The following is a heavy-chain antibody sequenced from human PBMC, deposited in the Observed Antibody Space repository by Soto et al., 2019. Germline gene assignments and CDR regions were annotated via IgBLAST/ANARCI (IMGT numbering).Heavy chain of an antibody. D-gene: IGHD5-12*01. CDR2: ISHLENT. V-gene: IGHV4-30-2*01. CDR1: GASIPYGGYS. CDR3: ARGGGSNWFDP. J-gene: IGHJ5*02. Sequence: SETLSLTCTFSGASIPYGGYSWSWIRQPPGKGLGWIGYISHLENTFYNPSFQSRLTLSIDRSKNQFSLNLASLTTADTAVYYCARGGGSNWFDPWGQGTLVTVSS.